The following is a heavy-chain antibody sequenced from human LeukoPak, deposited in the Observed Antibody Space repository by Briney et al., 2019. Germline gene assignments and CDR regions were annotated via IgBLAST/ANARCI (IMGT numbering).Heavy chain of an antibody. CDR1: GFTFSSYS. Sequence: GGSLRLSCAASGFTFSSYSMNWVRQAPGKGLEWVSSITSSSSYIYYADSVKGRFTISRDNAKNSLYLQMNSLRVEDTAVYYCAAIAAAFPWGQGTLVTVSS. CDR2: ITSSSSYI. CDR3: AAIAAAFP. J-gene: IGHJ5*02. D-gene: IGHD6-13*01. V-gene: IGHV3-21*06.